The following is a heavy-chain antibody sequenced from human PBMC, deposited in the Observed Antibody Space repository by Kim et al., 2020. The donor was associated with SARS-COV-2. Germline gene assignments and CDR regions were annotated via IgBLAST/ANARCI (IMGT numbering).Heavy chain of an antibody. V-gene: IGHV4-39*01. J-gene: IGHJ4*02. CDR3: ARRWAAAHIFDY. Sequence: SETLSLTCTVSGASISSNAYYWGWIRQPPGKGLEWIGTISYSGSTYYNSSLKSRVTISVDTSKNQFSLKLSSVTATDTAVYYCARRWAAAHIFDYWGQGTLVTVSS. CDR1: GASISSNAYY. CDR2: ISYSGST. D-gene: IGHD2-2*01.